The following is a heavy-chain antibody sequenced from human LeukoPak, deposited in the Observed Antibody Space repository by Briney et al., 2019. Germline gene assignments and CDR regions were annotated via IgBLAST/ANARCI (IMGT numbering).Heavy chain of an antibody. J-gene: IGHJ4*02. CDR1: GYTFSNYG. CDR2: ISYDGNNK. CDR3: ARAVAGFDY. D-gene: IGHD6-19*01. Sequence: GGSLRLSCAASGYTFSNYGIHWVRQAPGKGLEWVAVISYDGNNKDYTDSVKGRFTISRDNSKNTLYLQMNSLRPEDTAAYYCARAVAGFDYWGQGTLVTVSS. V-gene: IGHV3-30*03.